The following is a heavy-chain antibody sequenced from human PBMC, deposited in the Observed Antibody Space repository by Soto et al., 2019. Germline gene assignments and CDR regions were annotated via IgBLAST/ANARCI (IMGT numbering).Heavy chain of an antibody. Sequence: SETLSLTCAVYGGSFSGYYWSWIRQPPGKGLEWIGENNHSGSTNYNPSLKSRVTISVDTSKNQFSLKLSSVTAADTAVYYCARGGRDGYTVWGQGTLVPVSA. V-gene: IGHV4-34*01. D-gene: IGHD5-12*01. CDR3: ARGGRDGYTV. J-gene: IGHJ4*02. CDR1: GGSFSGYY. CDR2: NNHSGST.